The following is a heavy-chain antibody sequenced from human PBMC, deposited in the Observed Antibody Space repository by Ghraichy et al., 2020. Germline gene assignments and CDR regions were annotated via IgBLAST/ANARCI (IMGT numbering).Heavy chain of an antibody. D-gene: IGHD2-15*01. CDR2: IGGTTSFT. J-gene: IGHJ4*02. CDR3: ARRGRGPVAIDY. CDR1: GFTFSDYA. Sequence: SCAASGFTFSDYAMNWVRQAPGKGLEWVSTIGGTTSFTYYADSVKGRFTISRDNSKDTFYLQMNSLRAEDTAVYYCARRGRGPVAIDYWGQGTLVTVSP. V-gene: IGHV3-23*01.